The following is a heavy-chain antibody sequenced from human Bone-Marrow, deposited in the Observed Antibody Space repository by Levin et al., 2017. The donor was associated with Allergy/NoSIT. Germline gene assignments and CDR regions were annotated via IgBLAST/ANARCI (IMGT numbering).Heavy chain of an antibody. CDR2: ICVHNGTT. D-gene: IGHD3-10*01. Sequence: PGGSLRLSCKTSGYTFTSFGIGWVRQAPGQGLEWLVWICVHNGTTTYAQHLHGRFTMTTDTSTSTAYMELSDLRSDDTAVYYCAREAKGLWFGDFWGQGTPVTVSS. CDR3: AREAKGLWFGDF. V-gene: IGHV1-18*01. J-gene: IGHJ4*02. CDR1: GYTFTSFG.